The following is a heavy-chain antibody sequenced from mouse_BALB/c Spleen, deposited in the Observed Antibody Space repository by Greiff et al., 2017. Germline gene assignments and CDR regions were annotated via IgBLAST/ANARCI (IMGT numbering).Heavy chain of an antibody. V-gene: IGHV3-2*02. CDR1: GYSITSDYA. CDR3: ARGRNGYEGFAY. J-gene: IGHJ3*01. D-gene: IGHD2-2*01. CDR2: ISYSGST. Sequence: VQLKESGPGLVKPSQSLSLTCTVTGYSITSDYAWNWIRQFPGNKLEWMGYISYSGSTSYNPSLKSRISITRDTSKNQFFLQLNSVTTEDTATYYCARGRNGYEGFAYWGQGTLVTVSA.